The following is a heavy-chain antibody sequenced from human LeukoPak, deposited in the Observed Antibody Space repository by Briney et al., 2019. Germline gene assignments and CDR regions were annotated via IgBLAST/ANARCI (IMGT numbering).Heavy chain of an antibody. V-gene: IGHV4-34*01. CDR3: ARGGVVVVTYFDY. CDR2: INHSGST. J-gene: IGHJ4*02. CDR1: GGSFSGYS. D-gene: IGHD2-21*02. Sequence: SETLSLTCAVYGGSFSGYSWSWIRQPPGKGLEWIGEINHSGSTNYNPSLKSRVTISVDTSKNQFSLKLSSVTAADTAVYYCARGGVVVVTYFDYWGQGTLVTVSS.